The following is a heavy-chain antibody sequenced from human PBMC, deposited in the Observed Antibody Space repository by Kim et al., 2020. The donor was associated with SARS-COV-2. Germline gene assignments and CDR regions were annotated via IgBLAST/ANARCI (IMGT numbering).Heavy chain of an antibody. CDR3: AKAQPLSIGWFVFDG. J-gene: IGHJ4*02. D-gene: IGHD6-19*01. Sequence: GGSLRLSCGASGFTVNNFAMSWVRQAPGKGLEWVSTDPGGGGRTFYADSVKGRFTISRDNSKNTMFLQMNSVRAEDTAVYYCAKAQPLSIGWFVFDGWGQGTLVTVSS. V-gene: IGHV3-23*01. CDR1: GFTVNNFA. CDR2: DPGGGGRT.